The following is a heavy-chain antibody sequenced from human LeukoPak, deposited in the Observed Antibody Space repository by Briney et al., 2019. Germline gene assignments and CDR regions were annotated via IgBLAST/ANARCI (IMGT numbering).Heavy chain of an antibody. V-gene: IGHV4-38-2*02. CDR3: ARNIAGSRFLEWFFPYYFDY. CDR1: GYSISSGYY. CDR2: IYHSGST. Sequence: SETLSLTCTVSGYSISSGYYWGWIRQPPGKGLEWIGSIYHSGSTYYNPSLKSRVTISVDTSKNQFSLKLSSVTAADTAVYYCARNIAGSRFLEWFFPYYFDYWGQGTLVTVSS. J-gene: IGHJ4*02. D-gene: IGHD3-3*01.